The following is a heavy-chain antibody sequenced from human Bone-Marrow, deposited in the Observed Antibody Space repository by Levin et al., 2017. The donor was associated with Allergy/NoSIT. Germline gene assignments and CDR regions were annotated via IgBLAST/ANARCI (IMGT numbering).Heavy chain of an antibody. CDR2: INPNSGNT. Sequence: ESLKISCKTSGYTFTSYNVYWVRQATGQGLEWMGYINPNSGNTAYARKFQGRVTMTRNSSITTAYMELSSLRSEDTAMYYCARGDCYSGSCYGPDWFDPWGQGTQVTVSS. J-gene: IGHJ5*02. CDR3: ARGDCYSGSCYGPDWFDP. CDR1: GYTFTSYN. D-gene: IGHD2-15*01. V-gene: IGHV1-8*01.